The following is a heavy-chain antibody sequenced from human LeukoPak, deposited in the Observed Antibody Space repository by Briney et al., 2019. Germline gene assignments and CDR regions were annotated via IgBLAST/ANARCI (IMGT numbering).Heavy chain of an antibody. V-gene: IGHV1-46*01. CDR2: IYPRDGST. CDR1: GYTFTSNY. J-gene: IGHJ4*02. D-gene: IGHD5-12*01. CDR3: ARVTLGYSGYDSFDY. Sequence: ASVKVSCKASGYTFTSNYIHWVRQAPGQGLEWMGMIYPRDGSTSYAQKFQGRVTITADESTSTAYMELSSLRSEDTAVYYCARVTLGYSGYDSFDYWGQGTLVTVSS.